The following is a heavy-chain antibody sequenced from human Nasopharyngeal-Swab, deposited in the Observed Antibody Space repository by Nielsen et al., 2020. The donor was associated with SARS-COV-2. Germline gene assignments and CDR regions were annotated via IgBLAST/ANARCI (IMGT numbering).Heavy chain of an antibody. J-gene: IGHJ6*03. D-gene: IGHD2-2*01. CDR1: GGTFSSYA. V-gene: IGHV1-69*13. Sequence: SVKVSCKASGGTFSSYAISWVRQAPGQGLEWMGGIIPIFGTANYAQKFQGRVKITAGESTSTAYMELSSLRSEDTAVYYCARDSFVVVPAAIPYYYYYMDVWGKGTTVTVSS. CDR3: ARDSFVVVPAAIPYYYYYMDV. CDR2: IIPIFGTA.